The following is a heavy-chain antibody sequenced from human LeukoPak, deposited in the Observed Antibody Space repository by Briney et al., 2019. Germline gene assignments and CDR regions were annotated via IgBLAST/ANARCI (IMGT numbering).Heavy chain of an antibody. CDR1: GFTFSSYW. Sequence: PGGSLRLSCAASGFTFSSYWMHWVRQAPGKGLVWVSRINSDGSSTNYADSVKGRFTISRDNAKNTLYLQVKSLRAEDMAVYYCARGPSGWGSLDSWGQGTLATVSS. CDR3: ARGPSGWGSLDS. CDR2: INSDGSST. J-gene: IGHJ4*02. V-gene: IGHV3-74*01. D-gene: IGHD7-27*01.